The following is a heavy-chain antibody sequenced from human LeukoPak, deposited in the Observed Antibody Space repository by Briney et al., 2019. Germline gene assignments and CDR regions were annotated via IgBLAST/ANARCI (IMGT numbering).Heavy chain of an antibody. Sequence: ASVTVSCTASGYTFTSYDINWVRQATGQGLEWMGWMNPNSGNTGYAQKFQGRVTMTRNTSISTAYMELSSLRSEDTAVYYCARDLRKQQRSGGYWGQGTLVTVSS. V-gene: IGHV1-8*01. CDR3: ARDLRKQQRSGGY. J-gene: IGHJ4*02. CDR1: GYTFTSYD. D-gene: IGHD6-13*01. CDR2: MNPNSGNT.